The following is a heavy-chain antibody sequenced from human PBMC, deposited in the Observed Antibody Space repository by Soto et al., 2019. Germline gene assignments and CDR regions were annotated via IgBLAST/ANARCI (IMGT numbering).Heavy chain of an antibody. CDR2: ISGSAVNT. V-gene: IGHV3-23*01. D-gene: IGHD6-19*01. J-gene: IGHJ6*02. CDR1: GFTFSRYA. CDR3: AKREAVAGNSPYYNGLDV. Sequence: EVQLLDSGGGLVQPGGSLRLSCAASGFTFSRYAMNWVRQAPGKGLEWVSAISGSAVNTYYADSVKGRFTISRDNSKNTLYLEMNSLRVEATAVYYCAKREAVAGNSPYYNGLDVWGQGTTVTVSS.